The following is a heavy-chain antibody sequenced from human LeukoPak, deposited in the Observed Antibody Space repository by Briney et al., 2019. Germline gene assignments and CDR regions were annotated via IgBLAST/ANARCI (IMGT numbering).Heavy chain of an antibody. J-gene: IGHJ5*02. V-gene: IGHV1-18*01. CDR2: ISAYNGNT. Sequence: ASVKVSCKASGYSFSNFHINWVRQAPGQGLEWMGWISAYNGNTNYAQKLQGRVTMTTDTSTSTAYMELRSLRSDDTAVYYCAREVDIVLMVYAKDNWFDPWGQGTLVTVSS. CDR3: AREVDIVLMVYAKDNWFDP. D-gene: IGHD2-8*01. CDR1: GYSFSNFH.